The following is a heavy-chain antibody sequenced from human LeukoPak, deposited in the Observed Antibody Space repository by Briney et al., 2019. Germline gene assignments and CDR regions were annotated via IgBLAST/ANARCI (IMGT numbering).Heavy chain of an antibody. CDR2: IRSKLNSYAT. D-gene: IGHD5-18*01. Sequence: QTGGSLKLSCAASGFTFSGSAMHWVRQASGKGLEWVGRIRSKLNSYATAYAASVKGRFTISRDDSKNTAYLQVNSLKTEDTAVYYCTRTAMVTGFDSWGQGTLVTVSS. V-gene: IGHV3-73*01. CDR1: GFTFSGSA. J-gene: IGHJ4*02. CDR3: TRTAMVTGFDS.